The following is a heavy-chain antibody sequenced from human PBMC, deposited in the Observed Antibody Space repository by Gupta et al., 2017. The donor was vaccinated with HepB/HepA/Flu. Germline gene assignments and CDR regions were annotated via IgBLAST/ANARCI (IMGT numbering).Heavy chain of an antibody. Sequence: HVQLVQSGAAVKKPGSSVKVSCKLSGGNFNSYAISWVRQAPGQGLEWIGGIKPLFGTTNYAQRVQGRVTIIADTSTSSSFLEVTSLRPDDTAVYYCASDRGGMSTQAVHDGGQGTLVTVTS. CDR2: IKPLFGTT. D-gene: IGHD2-15*01. CDR3: ASDRGGMSTQAVHD. CDR1: GGNFNSYA. J-gene: IGHJ4*02. V-gene: IGHV1-69*06.